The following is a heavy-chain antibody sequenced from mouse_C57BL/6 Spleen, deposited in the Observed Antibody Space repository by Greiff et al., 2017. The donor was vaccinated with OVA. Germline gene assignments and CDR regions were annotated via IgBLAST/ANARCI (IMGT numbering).Heavy chain of an antibody. D-gene: IGHD1-1*01. V-gene: IGHV1-26*01. J-gene: IGHJ2*01. CDR1: GYTFTDYY. CDR2: INPNNGGT. CDR3: ARRGFITTVVFDY. Sequence: EVQLQQSGPELVKPGASVKISCKASGYTFTDYYMNWVKQSRGKSLEWIGDINPNNGGTSYNQKFKGKATLTVDKSSSTAYMELRSLTSEDSAVYYCARRGFITTVVFDYWGQGTTLTVSS.